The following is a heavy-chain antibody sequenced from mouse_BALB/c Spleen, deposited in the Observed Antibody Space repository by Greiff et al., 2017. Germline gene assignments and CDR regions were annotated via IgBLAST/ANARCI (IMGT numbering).Heavy chain of an antibody. J-gene: IGHJ4*01. V-gene: IGHV14-4*02. CDR1: GFNIKDYY. Sequence: EVMLVESGAELVRSGASVKLSCTASGFNIKDYYMHWVKQRPEQGLEWIGWIDPENGDTEYAPKFQGKATMTADTSSNTAYLQLSSLTSEDTAVYYCNGGLGLRKYYAMDYWGQGTSVTVSS. CDR3: NGGLGLRKYYAMDY. D-gene: IGHD3-1*01. CDR2: IDPENGDT.